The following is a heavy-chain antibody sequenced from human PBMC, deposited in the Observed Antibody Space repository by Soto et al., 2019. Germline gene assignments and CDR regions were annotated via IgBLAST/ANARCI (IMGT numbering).Heavy chain of an antibody. CDR1: GGSSRSRSYY. D-gene: IGHD4-17*01. CDR2: MYYSGST. J-gene: IGHJ6*02. Sequence: SETLSLTCTVAGGSSRSRSYYWGWIRQPPGKGLEWIGSMYYSGSTYYNPSLKSRVTISVDTSKNQFSLKLSSVTAADTAVYYCAADTVTLYYYYDGMDVWGQGTTVTVSS. CDR3: AADTVTLYYYYDGMDV. V-gene: IGHV4-39*01.